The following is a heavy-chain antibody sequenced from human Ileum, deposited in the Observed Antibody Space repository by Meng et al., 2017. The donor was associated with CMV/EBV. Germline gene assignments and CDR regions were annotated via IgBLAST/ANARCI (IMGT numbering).Heavy chain of an antibody. CDR3: AKDLSRDLLYYFDY. V-gene: IGHV3-23*01. D-gene: IGHD2/OR15-2a*01. CDR1: GFTFKTYA. J-gene: IGHJ4*02. Sequence: YGFTFKTYAMGWVRQAPGKGLEWVSGISGGGEGTYHAASVKGRFTISRDNFKNTLYLQMNSLGAEDTAVYYCAKDLSRDLLYYFDYWGQGTLVTVSS. CDR2: ISGGGEGT.